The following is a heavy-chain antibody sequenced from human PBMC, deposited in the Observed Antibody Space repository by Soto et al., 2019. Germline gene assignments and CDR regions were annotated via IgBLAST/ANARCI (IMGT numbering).Heavy chain of an antibody. D-gene: IGHD1-26*01. CDR2: IYYTGTT. Sequence: SETLSLTCTVSGDSVSSTSYYWSWIRQPPGKGLEWIAYIYYTGTTNYNPSLKSRVTISIDTSKNQFSLRLSSVTAADTAVYYCAREDNGTPMNWFDPWGQGTMVTVS. V-gene: IGHV4-61*01. CDR3: AREDNGTPMNWFDP. CDR1: GDSVSSTSYY. J-gene: IGHJ5*02.